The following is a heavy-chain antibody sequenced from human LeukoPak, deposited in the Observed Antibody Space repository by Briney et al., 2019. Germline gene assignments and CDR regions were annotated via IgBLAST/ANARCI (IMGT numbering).Heavy chain of an antibody. Sequence: SETLSLTCIVSGGSISGYYWSWLRQPPGKGLEWLGYISNSGSTNYNPSLKSRVTISVDTPKNQFSLKLSSVTAADTAVYYCARPSGIAAVWFDPWGQGTLVTVSS. CDR3: ARPSGIAAVWFDP. CDR1: GGSISGYY. CDR2: ISNSGST. V-gene: IGHV4-59*12. D-gene: IGHD6-13*01. J-gene: IGHJ5*02.